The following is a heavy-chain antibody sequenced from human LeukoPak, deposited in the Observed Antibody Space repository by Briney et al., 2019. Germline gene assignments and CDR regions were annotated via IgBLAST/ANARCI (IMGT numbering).Heavy chain of an antibody. CDR3: VRMTYYDYVWGSYTQGGPSDC. Sequence: PGGSLRLSCAASGFTFSSYSMNWVRQAPGKGLEWVSSISSSSSYIYYADSVKGRFTISRDNAKNSLYLQMNSLRAEDTAVYYCVRMTYYDYVWGSYTQGGPSDCWGQGTLVTVSS. J-gene: IGHJ4*02. V-gene: IGHV3-21*01. CDR2: ISSSSSYI. D-gene: IGHD3-16*01. CDR1: GFTFSSYS.